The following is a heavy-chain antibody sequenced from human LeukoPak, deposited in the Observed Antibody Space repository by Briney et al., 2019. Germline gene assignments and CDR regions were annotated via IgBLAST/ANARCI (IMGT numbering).Heavy chain of an antibody. Sequence: PGGSLRLSCAASGFTFSSYAMSWVRQAPGKGLEWVSSINSDGIWIYYADSVKHRFTISRDNTKNLLYLEMNSLRAEDTAMYFCVRDVGAVRGEVYFDYWGQGTLVTVSS. CDR3: VRDVGAVRGEVYFDY. CDR1: GFTFSSYA. J-gene: IGHJ4*02. V-gene: IGHV3-21*06. D-gene: IGHD3-10*01. CDR2: INSDGIWI.